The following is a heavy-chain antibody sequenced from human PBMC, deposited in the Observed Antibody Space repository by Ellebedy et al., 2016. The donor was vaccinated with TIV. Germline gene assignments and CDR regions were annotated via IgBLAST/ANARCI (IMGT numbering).Heavy chain of an antibody. CDR3: ARDMAWGNERFIDAFDV. D-gene: IGHD7-27*01. V-gene: IGHV3-48*04. CDR2: ISGSMYTT. CDR1: GFTFNPYS. J-gene: IGHJ3*01. Sequence: GDSLKISCAAYGFTFNPYSMNWVRQAPGKGLEWVSYISGSMYTTYYADSVKGRFTVSRDNAKNSVFLQMNSLRAEDTAVYYCARDMAWGNERFIDAFDVWGQGTMVTVSS.